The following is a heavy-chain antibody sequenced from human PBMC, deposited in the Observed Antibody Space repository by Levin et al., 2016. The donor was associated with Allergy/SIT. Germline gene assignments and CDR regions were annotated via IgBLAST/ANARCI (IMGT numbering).Heavy chain of an antibody. V-gene: IGHV3-23*01. CDR1: GFPFDVFS. D-gene: IGHD6-19*01. CDR3: AKDGIALTGRPYYYAMDA. J-gene: IGHJ6*02. CDR2: ISGHSEET. Sequence: GESLKISCAASGFPFDVFSMYWVRQAPGKGLEWVSTISGHSEETQYADSVKGRFTISRDNSKNTLFLQMNSLRADDTALYYCAKDGIALTGRPYYYAMDAWGQGTTVTVSS.